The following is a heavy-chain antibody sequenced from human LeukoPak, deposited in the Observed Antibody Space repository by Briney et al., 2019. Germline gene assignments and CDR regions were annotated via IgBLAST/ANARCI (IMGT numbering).Heavy chain of an antibody. CDR1: GQAFPTVW. CDR2: IYPRDSDT. CDR3: ARERSWLPNNYLDH. Sequence: GESLRISCKTSGQAFPTVWIGCVRQMPGKGLEWMGIIYPRDSDTRYDPSFQGQVNISADKSINTAYLHFSSLKASDTAIYYCARERSWLPNNYLDHWGQGTLVTVSS. J-gene: IGHJ4*02. V-gene: IGHV5-51*01. D-gene: IGHD6-13*01.